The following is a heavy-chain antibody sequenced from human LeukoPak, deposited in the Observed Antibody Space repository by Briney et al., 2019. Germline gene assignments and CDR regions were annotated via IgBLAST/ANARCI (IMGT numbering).Heavy chain of an antibody. Sequence: GGSLRLSCAASGFTFSDYYMHWIRQAPGKGLEWVSYISSIGSTIYYADSVKGRFTVSRDNAKNSLYLQMNSLGAEDTAVYYCASGLRGVVRGPSGYWGQGTLVTVSS. CDR1: GFTFSDYY. CDR3: ASGLRGVVRGPSGY. D-gene: IGHD3-10*01. J-gene: IGHJ4*02. V-gene: IGHV3-11*01. CDR2: ISSIGSTI.